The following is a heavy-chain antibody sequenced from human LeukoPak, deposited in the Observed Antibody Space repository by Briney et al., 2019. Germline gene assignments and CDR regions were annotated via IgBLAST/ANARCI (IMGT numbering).Heavy chain of an antibody. Sequence: GGSLRLSCAASGFTFNSYTMSWVRQAPGKGLEWVSYISSSSSTIYYADSVKGRFTISRDNAKNSLYLQMNSLRDEDTAVYYCARHYGDYLPLWGQGTMVTVSS. CDR3: ARHYGDYLPL. D-gene: IGHD4-17*01. CDR1: GFTFNSYT. J-gene: IGHJ3*01. V-gene: IGHV3-48*02. CDR2: ISSSSSTI.